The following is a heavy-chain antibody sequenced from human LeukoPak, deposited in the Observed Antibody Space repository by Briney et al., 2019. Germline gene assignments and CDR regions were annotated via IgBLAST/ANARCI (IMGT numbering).Heavy chain of an antibody. CDR3: AKDRGYYYGSGEALDY. V-gene: IGHV3-30*02. CDR1: GFTFSSYG. J-gene: IGHJ4*02. Sequence: GGSLRLSCAASGFTFSSYGMHWVRQAPGKGLEWVAFIRYDGSNKYYADSVKGRFTIFRDNSKNTLYLQMNSLRAEDTAVYYCAKDRGYYYGSGEALDYWGQGTLVTVSS. D-gene: IGHD3-10*01. CDR2: IRYDGSNK.